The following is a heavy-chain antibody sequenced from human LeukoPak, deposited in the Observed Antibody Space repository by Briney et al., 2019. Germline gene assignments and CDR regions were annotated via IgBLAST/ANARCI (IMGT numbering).Heavy chain of an antibody. V-gene: IGHV1-18*01. CDR1: GYTFTSYG. CDR2: ISAYNGNT. CDR3: ARDGGYYYDSSTTYYFDY. Sequence: ASVKVSCKASGYTFTSYGISWVRQAPGRGLEWMGWISAYNGNTNYAQKLQGRVTMTTDTSTSTAYMELRSLRSDDTAVYYCARDGGYYYDSSTTYYFDYWVQGTLVTVPS. J-gene: IGHJ4*02. D-gene: IGHD3-22*01.